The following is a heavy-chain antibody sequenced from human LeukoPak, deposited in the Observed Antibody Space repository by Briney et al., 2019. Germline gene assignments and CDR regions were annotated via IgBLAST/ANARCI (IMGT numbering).Heavy chain of an antibody. J-gene: IGHJ4*02. D-gene: IGHD3-9*01. CDR3: ARGLTYYGILSGLDY. V-gene: IGHV4-34*01. CDR1: GGSFSGYY. Sequence: SETLSLTCAVYGGSFSGYYWSWIRQPPGKGLERIGEINHSGRTNYNPSLKSRVTISVDTPKNQFSLKLSSVTAADTAVYYCARGLTYYGILSGLDYWGQGTLVTVSS. CDR2: INHSGRT.